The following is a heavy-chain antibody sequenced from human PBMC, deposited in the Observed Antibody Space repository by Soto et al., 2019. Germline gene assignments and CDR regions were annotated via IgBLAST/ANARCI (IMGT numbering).Heavy chain of an antibody. D-gene: IGHD5-18*01. CDR2: INSDGSSI. V-gene: IGHV3-74*01. Sequence: EVQLVESGGGLVQPGGSVRLSCAASKFTITSYWMHWVRQAPGKGLVWVSRINSDGSSISYADAVKGRFTISRDNAKNTLYLQVTSLRVEDTAVYYCAREVSHGYVLRGMDVWGQGTTVTVFS. CDR3: AREVSHGYVLRGMDV. CDR1: KFTITSYW. J-gene: IGHJ6*02.